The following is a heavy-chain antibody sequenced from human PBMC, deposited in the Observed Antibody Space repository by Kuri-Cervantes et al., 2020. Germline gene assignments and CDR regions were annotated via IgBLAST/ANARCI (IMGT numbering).Heavy chain of an antibody. J-gene: IGHJ4*01. CDR3: AKDVYGSGSSHFDY. CDR1: GFTFSSYG. D-gene: IGHD3-10*01. CDR2: ISYDGSNK. V-gene: IGHV3-30*19. Sequence: GGSLRLSCAASGFTFSSYGMHWVRQAPGKGLEWVAVISYDGSNKYYADSVKGRFTISRDNSKNTLYLQMNSLRAEDTAVYYCAKDVYGSGSSHFDYWGQGTLVTVSS.